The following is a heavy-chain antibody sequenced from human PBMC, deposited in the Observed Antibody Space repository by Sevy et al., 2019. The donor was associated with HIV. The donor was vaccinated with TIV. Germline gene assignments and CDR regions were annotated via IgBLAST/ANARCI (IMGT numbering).Heavy chain of an antibody. V-gene: IGHV3-7*01. CDR3: ARERGISFIVGATTGAFDI. D-gene: IGHD1-26*01. Sequence: GGSLRLSCAASRFTFSNYWMSWVRQAPGKGLEWVANIKQDGSEKYYVDSVKGRFTISRDNAKNSLYLQMNSLIAEDTAVYYCARERGISFIVGATTGAFDIWGQGTMVTVSS. CDR1: RFTFSNYW. CDR2: IKQDGSEK. J-gene: IGHJ3*02.